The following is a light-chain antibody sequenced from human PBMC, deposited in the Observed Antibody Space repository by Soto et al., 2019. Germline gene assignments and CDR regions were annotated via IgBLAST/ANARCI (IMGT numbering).Light chain of an antibody. CDR1: QGISSY. J-gene: IGKJ4*01. CDR2: AAS. V-gene: IGKV1-8*01. Sequence: AMRMSRAASSLCASTGDRVNITCRASQGISSYLAWYQQKPGKDPKLLIYAASTLQSGVKSRFSGSGSGTDFTLTISCLQSEDFATYYCQKYYSYPLTFGGGTPVDIK. CDR3: QKYYSYPLT.